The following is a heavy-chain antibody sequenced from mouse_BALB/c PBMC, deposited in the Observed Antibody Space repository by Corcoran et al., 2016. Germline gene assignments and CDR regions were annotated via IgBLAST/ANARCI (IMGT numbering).Heavy chain of an antibody. CDR2: IDPANGST. CDR3: DRSREGNYVVY. D-gene: IGHD2-1*01. Sequence: EVQLQQSGAELVKPGASVKLSCTASGFNIKDTYMHWVKQRPEQGLEWIGRIDPANGSTKYDPKFQGKATMTADTSSNTVYLQLSSLTSEATAVYYCDRSREGNYVVYWGQGTTLTVSS. J-gene: IGHJ2*01. V-gene: IGHV14-3*02. CDR1: GFNIKDTY.